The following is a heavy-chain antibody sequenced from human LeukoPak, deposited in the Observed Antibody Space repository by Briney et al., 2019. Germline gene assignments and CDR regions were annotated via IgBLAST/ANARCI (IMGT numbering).Heavy chain of an antibody. D-gene: IGHD2-8*01. V-gene: IGHV3-7*01. Sequence: PGGSLRLSCAASGFTFSSYWMSWVRQAPGKALEWVANIKQDGSEKYYVDSVKGRFTISRDNAKNSLYLQMNSLRAEDTAVYYCANGYCTNGVCYPYYYYYMDVWGKGTTVTVSS. CDR3: ANGYCTNGVCYPYYYYYMDV. CDR2: IKQDGSEK. J-gene: IGHJ6*03. CDR1: GFTFSSYW.